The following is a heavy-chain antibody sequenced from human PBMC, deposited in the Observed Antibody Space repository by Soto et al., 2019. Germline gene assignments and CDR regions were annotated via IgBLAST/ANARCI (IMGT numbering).Heavy chain of an antibody. Sequence: GGSLRLSCAASGFTFSSYAMSWVRQAPGKGLEWVSAISGSGGSTYYADSVKGRFTISRDNSKNTLYLQMNSLRAEDTAVYYCAKANGDYLSANYYFDYWGQGTLVTVSS. V-gene: IGHV3-23*01. J-gene: IGHJ4*02. CDR3: AKANGDYLSANYYFDY. CDR1: GFTFSSYA. CDR2: ISGSGGST. D-gene: IGHD4-17*01.